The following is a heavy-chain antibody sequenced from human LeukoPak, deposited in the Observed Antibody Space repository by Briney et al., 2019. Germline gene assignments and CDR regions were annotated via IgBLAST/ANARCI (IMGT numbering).Heavy chain of an antibody. CDR2: ISWDGDNT. D-gene: IGHD3-22*01. CDR3: ARDYTADSNGYFDY. Sequence: SGGSLRLSCAASGFTFDDKAMLWVRQGPGKGLEWVALISWDGDNTYYSDSVKGRFTISRDNSKDSVYLQMNSLRVDDTALYFCARDYTADSNGYFDYWGQGTQVTVSS. J-gene: IGHJ4*02. V-gene: IGHV3-43D*04. CDR1: GFTFDDKA.